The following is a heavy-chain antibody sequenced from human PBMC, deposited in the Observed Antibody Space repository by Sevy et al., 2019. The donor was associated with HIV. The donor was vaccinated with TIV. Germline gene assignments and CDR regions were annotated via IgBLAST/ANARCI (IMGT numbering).Heavy chain of an antibody. J-gene: IGHJ6*02. Sequence: GGSLRLSCSASGFTFSSYAMHWVRQAPGKGLEYVSAISSNGGSTYYADSVKGRFTISRDNSKNTLYLQMSSLRAEDTAVYYCVMPALITDIAAAGTWYYGMDVWGQRTTVTVSS. CDR3: VMPALITDIAAAGTWYYGMDV. CDR2: ISSNGGST. V-gene: IGHV3-64D*06. CDR1: GFTFSSYA. D-gene: IGHD6-13*01.